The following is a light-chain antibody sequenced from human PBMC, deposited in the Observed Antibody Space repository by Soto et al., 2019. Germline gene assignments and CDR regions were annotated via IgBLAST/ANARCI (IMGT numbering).Light chain of an antibody. CDR3: HQYGISP. CDR2: GAS. CDR1: QTVSSNH. Sequence: EIALTQSPGTLSLSPGERATLSCRASQTVSSNHLAWYQQKPGQAPRLLIYGASSRATGIPDRFSGSGSGTEFTLTINRLEPEDFAVYYCHQYGISPFGGGTKVDIK. V-gene: IGKV3-20*01. J-gene: IGKJ4*01.